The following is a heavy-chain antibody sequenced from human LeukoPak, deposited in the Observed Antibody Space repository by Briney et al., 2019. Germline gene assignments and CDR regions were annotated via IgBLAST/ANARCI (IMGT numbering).Heavy chain of an antibody. Sequence: GGSLRLSCAASGFTFSSYAMHWVRQAPGKGLEWVAVIWYDGSNKYYADSVKGRFTISRDNSKNTLYLQMNSLRAEDTAVYYCAREGSGSSFDYWGQGTLVTVSS. CDR2: IWYDGSNK. J-gene: IGHJ4*02. CDR3: AREGSGSSFDY. V-gene: IGHV3-33*08. D-gene: IGHD1-26*01. CDR1: GFTFSSYA.